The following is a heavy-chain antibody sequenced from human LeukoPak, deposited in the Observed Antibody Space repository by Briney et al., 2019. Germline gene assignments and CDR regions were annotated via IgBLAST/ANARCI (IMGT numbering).Heavy chain of an antibody. Sequence: SETLSLTCTVSGGSMSPYHWGWIRQPPGKGLDWTGYIYYSGSTNYNPSLNSRVTISVDTSKNQFSLRLSSVTAADTAIYYCARAVSGRFDYWGQGTLVTVSS. CDR3: ARAVSGRFDY. V-gene: IGHV4-59*08. CDR1: GGSMSPYH. D-gene: IGHD6-19*01. J-gene: IGHJ4*02. CDR2: IYYSGST.